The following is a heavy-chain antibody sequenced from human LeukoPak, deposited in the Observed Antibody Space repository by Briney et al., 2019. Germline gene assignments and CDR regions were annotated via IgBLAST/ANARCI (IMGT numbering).Heavy chain of an antibody. D-gene: IGHD4-17*01. CDR2: LSGSGDNT. CDR3: AKDLTVTTRGDALDI. CDR1: GFTFSSYA. J-gene: IGHJ3*02. V-gene: IGHV3-23*01. Sequence: GGSLRLSCAASGFTFSSYAMSWGRQAPGEGLEWVSSLSGSGDNTYYADSVKGRFTISRDNSKNTLYLQMNSLRVEDTAVYYCAKDLTVTTRGDALDIWGQGTMVTVSS.